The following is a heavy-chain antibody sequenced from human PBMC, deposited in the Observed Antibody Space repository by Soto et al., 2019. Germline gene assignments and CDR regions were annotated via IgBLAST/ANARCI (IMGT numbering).Heavy chain of an antibody. CDR2: ISSSSSYI. CDR1: GFTFSSYS. Sequence: GGSLRLSCAASGFTFSSYSMNWVRQAPGKGLEWVSSISSSSSYIYYADSVKGRFTISGDNAKNSLYLQMNSLRAEDTAVYYCARGKRYSGSYFDYWGQGTLVTVSS. CDR3: ARGKRYSGSYFDY. J-gene: IGHJ4*02. D-gene: IGHD1-26*01. V-gene: IGHV3-21*01.